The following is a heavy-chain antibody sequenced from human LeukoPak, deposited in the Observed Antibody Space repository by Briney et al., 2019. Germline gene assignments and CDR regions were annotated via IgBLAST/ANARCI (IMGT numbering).Heavy chain of an antibody. J-gene: IGHJ5*02. D-gene: IGHD3-10*01. CDR1: GGSVRSGDYY. Sequence: PSQTLSLTCTVSGGSVRSGDYYWSWIRQPPGKGLEWIGYIYYSGSTYYNPSLKSRVTISVDTSKNQFSLKLSSVTAADTAVYYCARDNNPTGAWIGGWFDPWGQGTLVTVSS. CDR2: IYYSGST. V-gene: IGHV4-30-4*01. CDR3: ARDNNPTGAWIGGWFDP.